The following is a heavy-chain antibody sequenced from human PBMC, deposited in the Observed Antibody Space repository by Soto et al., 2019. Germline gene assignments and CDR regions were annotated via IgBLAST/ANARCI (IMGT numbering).Heavy chain of an antibody. D-gene: IGHD3-22*01. CDR3: ARYGYDRSGYFHTY. Sequence: EVQLVESGGGLVQPGGSLRLSCAASGFTFSDHYMDWVRQAPGKGLEWVGRTRNKANSYTTEYAASVKGRFTISRDDSKTSLYLQMNSLKTEDTAVYYCARYGYDRSGYFHTYWGQGTLVTVSS. CDR1: GFTFSDHY. J-gene: IGHJ4*02. V-gene: IGHV3-72*01. CDR2: TRNKANSYTT.